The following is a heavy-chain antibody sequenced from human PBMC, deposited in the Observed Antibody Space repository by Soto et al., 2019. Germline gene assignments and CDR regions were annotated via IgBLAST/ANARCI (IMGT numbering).Heavy chain of an antibody. D-gene: IGHD1-26*01. CDR2: IIPIFGTA. CDR3: ARDSKWERPDDY. V-gene: IGHV1-69*01. J-gene: IGHJ4*02. Sequence: QVQLVQSGAVVKKPGSSVKVSCKASGGTFSSYAISWVRQAPGQGLEWMGGIIPIFGTANYAQKFQGRVTITADESTSTAYMERSSLRSEDTAVYYCARDSKWERPDDYWGQGTLVTVSS. CDR1: GGTFSSYA.